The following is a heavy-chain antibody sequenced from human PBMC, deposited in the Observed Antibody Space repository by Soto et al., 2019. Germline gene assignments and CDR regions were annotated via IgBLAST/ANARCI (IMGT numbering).Heavy chain of an antibody. Sequence: PSETLSLTCTVSGGSISSSSYYWGWIRQPPGKGLEWIGSIYYSGSTYYNPSLKSRVTISVDTSKNQFSLKLSSVTAAVTAVYYCARHSFSSGWHTTDYWGQGTLVTVSS. CDR3: ARHSFSSGWHTTDY. D-gene: IGHD6-19*01. J-gene: IGHJ4*02. CDR1: GGSISSSSYY. CDR2: IYYSGST. V-gene: IGHV4-39*01.